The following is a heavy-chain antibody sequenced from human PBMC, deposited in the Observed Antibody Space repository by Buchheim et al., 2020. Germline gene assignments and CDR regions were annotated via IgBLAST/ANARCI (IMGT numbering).Heavy chain of an antibody. CDR1: GFTFSSYG. CDR2: IWYDGNNK. D-gene: IGHD3-22*01. J-gene: IGHJ4*02. Sequence: QVQLVESGGGVVQPGRSLRLSCAASGFTFSSYGMHWVRQAPGKGLEWVAVIWYDGNNKYYADSVKGRFTISRDNSKNTLSLQMNSLRAEDTAVYYCARVGASSGYYAFDYWGQGTL. V-gene: IGHV3-33*01. CDR3: ARVGASSGYYAFDY.